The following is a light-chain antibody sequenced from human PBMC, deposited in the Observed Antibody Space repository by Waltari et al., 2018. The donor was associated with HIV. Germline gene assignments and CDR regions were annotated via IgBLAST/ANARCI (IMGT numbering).Light chain of an antibody. V-gene: IGLV3-21*04. J-gene: IGLJ1*01. CDR2: YDT. CDR3: QVWDSSTDPFYV. CDR1: NIGSKS. Sequence: SYVLTQPPSVSVAPGKTARITCGENNIGSKSVHWYQQKPGQAPVLVIYYDTDRPSGIPERFSGSNSGNTATLTISRVEAGDEADYYCQVWDSSTDPFYVFGTGTKVTVL.